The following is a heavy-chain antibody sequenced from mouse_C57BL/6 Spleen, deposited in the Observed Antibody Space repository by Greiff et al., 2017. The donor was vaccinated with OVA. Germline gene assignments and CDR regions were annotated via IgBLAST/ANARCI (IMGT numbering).Heavy chain of an antibody. V-gene: IGHV14-3*01. CDR2: IDPANGNT. Sequence: EVKVVESVAELVRPGASVKLSCTASGFNIKNTYMHWVKQRPEQGLEWIGRIDPANGNTKYAPKFQGKATITADTSSNTAYLQLSSLTSEDTAIYYCARGYYGSSRYYFDYWGQGTTLTVSS. J-gene: IGHJ2*01. CDR1: GFNIKNTY. D-gene: IGHD1-1*01. CDR3: ARGYYGSSRYYFDY.